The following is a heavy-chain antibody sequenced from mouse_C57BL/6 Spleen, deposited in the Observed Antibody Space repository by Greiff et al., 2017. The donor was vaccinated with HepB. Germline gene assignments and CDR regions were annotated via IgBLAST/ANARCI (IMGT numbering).Heavy chain of an antibody. CDR3: ARDHDLYAMDY. J-gene: IGHJ4*01. V-gene: IGHV3-6*01. CDR1: GYSITSGYY. D-gene: IGHD2-3*01. Sequence: EVKLQQSGPGLVKPSQSLSLTCSVTGYSITSGYYWNWIRQFPGNNLEWMGYISYDGSNNYNPSLKNRISITRDTSKNQFFLKLNSVTTEDTATYYCARDHDLYAMDYWGQGTSVTVSS. CDR2: ISYDGSN.